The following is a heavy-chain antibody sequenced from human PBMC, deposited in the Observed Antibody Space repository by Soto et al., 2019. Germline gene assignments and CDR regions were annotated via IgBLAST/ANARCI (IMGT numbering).Heavy chain of an antibody. CDR2: VYHTGDT. CDR1: GGTVASSHW. CDR3: AREIVTAGGNNYFDP. V-gene: IGHV4-4*02. Sequence: PSETLSLTCGVSGGTVASSHWWSCVRQSPGGGLEWIGNVYHTGDTNLNPSLQSRVTISVDKSNNQFSLRLNSLTAADTAVYFCAREIVTAGGNNYFDPWGPGTLVT. D-gene: IGHD2-21*02. J-gene: IGHJ5*02.